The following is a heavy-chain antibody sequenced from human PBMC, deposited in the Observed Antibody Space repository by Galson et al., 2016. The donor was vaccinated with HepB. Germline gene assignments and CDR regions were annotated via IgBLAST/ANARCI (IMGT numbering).Heavy chain of an antibody. Sequence: SVKVSCKASGYSFTTHSMHWVRQAPGQRLEWMGWLNGGTGETRSSERFQDRLTITMDTSASTAYMQLSSLRSEDTARYYCARELYGTIALDIWGPGTMVAVSS. CDR2: LNGGTGET. J-gene: IGHJ3*02. V-gene: IGHV1-3*01. D-gene: IGHD4/OR15-4a*01. CDR3: ARELYGTIALDI. CDR1: GYSFTTHS.